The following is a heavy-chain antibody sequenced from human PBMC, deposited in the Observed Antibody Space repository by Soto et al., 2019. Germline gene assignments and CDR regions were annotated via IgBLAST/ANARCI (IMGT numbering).Heavy chain of an antibody. CDR1: GFTFDDYA. CDR2: ISWNSGSI. Sequence: GGSLRLSCAASGFTFDDYAMHWVRQAPGKGLEWVSGISWNSGSIGYADSVNGRFTISRDNAKNSLYLQMNSLRAEDTAVYYCAPNTYYYDSSAPLPLGWGQGTLVTVSS. V-gene: IGHV3-9*01. CDR3: APNTYYYDSSAPLPLG. D-gene: IGHD3-22*01. J-gene: IGHJ4*02.